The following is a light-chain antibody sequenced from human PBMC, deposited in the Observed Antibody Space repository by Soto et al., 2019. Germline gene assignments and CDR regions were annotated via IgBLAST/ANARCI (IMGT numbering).Light chain of an antibody. CDR3: TSYTSSSPFYV. V-gene: IGLV2-14*03. CDR2: DVY. J-gene: IGLJ1*01. CDR1: RTDVDGYDY. Sequence: QSVLTQPASVSGSPGQSIAISCTGVRTDVDGYDYVSWYQQHPGQAPQLIIYDVYTRPSGVSHRFSGSKSGDTASLTISGLQAEDEADYYCTSYTSSSPFYVFGTGTKGTVL.